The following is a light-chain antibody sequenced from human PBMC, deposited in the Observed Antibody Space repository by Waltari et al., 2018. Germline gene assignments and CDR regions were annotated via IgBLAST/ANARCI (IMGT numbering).Light chain of an antibody. CDR2: RDY. CDR3: SSWDVRLDVYV. V-gene: IGLV10-54*04. CDR1: YNHVRQRG. J-gene: IGLJ1*01. Sequence: QAGLTQPPSVSRALRQTATLTCTGVYNHVRQRGATWLQQHQGHPPKLLLYRDYSRPPGISERFSSSRSGNTASLTITGLQPEDEADYYCSSWDVRLDVYVFGPGTKLSVL.